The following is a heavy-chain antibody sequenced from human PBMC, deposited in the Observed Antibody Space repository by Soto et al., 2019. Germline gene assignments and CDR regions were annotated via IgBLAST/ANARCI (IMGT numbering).Heavy chain of an antibody. J-gene: IGHJ3*02. CDR3: ASITQYYYDSSGPNDAFDI. D-gene: IGHD3-22*01. Sequence: QVQLQESGPGLVKPSETLSLTCTVSGGSISSYYWSWIRQPPGKGLEWIGYIYYSGRTNYNPSLKIQVTISVYPSKNQFSLKLSSVTAADTAVYYCASITQYYYDSSGPNDAFDIWGQGTMVTVSS. V-gene: IGHV4-59*01. CDR1: GGSISSYY. CDR2: IYYSGRT.